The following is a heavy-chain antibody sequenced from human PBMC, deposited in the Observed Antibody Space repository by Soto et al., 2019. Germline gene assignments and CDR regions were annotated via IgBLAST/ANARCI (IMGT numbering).Heavy chain of an antibody. J-gene: IGHJ6*02. CDR2: LYYTGST. D-gene: IGHD3-3*01. Sequence: SETLSLTCNVSGGSISDFYWSWIRQSPGKRLEWIGYLYYTGSTNYNPALKSRVTISLDTSKNQFSLKVRSVTAADTAVYYCARGGGYDFRSSQAPPIDVWGQGTTVTAP. CDR3: ARGGGYDFRSSQAPPIDV. V-gene: IGHV4-59*01. CDR1: GGSISDFY.